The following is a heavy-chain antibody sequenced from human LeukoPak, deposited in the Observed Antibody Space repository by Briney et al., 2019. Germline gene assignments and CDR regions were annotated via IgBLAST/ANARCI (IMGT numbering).Heavy chain of an antibody. CDR1: GYTFTSYV. D-gene: IGHD6-13*01. CDR3: ATAAGAAAGTGIDY. CDR2: ISAYNGNT. V-gene: IGHV1-18*01. Sequence: ASVKVSCKASGYTFTSYVISWVREAPGQGLGWMGWISAYNGNTNNAQKLQGRVTMTTDTSTSTAYMELRSLRSDDTAVYYCATAAGAAAGTGIDYWGQGTLVTVSS. J-gene: IGHJ4*02.